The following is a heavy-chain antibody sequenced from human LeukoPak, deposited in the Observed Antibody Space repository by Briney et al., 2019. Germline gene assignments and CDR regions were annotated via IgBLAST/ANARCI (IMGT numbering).Heavy chain of an antibody. V-gene: IGHV3-23*01. CDR1: GFTFGSYA. D-gene: IGHD6-13*01. CDR2: ISGSGGST. Sequence: GGSLRLSCAASGFTFGSYAMSWVRQAPGKGLEWVSAISGSGGSTYYADSVKGRFTISRDNSKNTLYLQMNSLRAEDTAVYYCATHLSSSWYWELDYWGQGTLVTVSS. CDR3: ATHLSSSWYWELDY. J-gene: IGHJ4*02.